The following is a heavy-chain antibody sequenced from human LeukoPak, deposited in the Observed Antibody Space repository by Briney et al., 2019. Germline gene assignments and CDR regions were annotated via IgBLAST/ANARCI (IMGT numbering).Heavy chain of an antibody. CDR2: IWYDGSNE. CDR3: AKDAVLYYYDSSGYDY. J-gene: IGHJ4*02. Sequence: GRSPRLSCAASGFTFSSYGMHWVRQAPGKGLEWVAVIWYDGSNEYYADSVKGRFTISRDNSKNTLYLQMNSLRAEDTAVYYCAKDAVLYYYDSSGYDYWGQGTLVTVSS. D-gene: IGHD3-22*01. CDR1: GFTFSSYG. V-gene: IGHV3-33*06.